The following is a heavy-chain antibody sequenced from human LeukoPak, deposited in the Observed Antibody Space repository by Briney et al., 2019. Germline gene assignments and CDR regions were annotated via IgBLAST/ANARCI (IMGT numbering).Heavy chain of an antibody. Sequence: GGSLRLSCAASGFTFSGYNMNWVRQAPGKGLQWVSSISSSSSYIYYADSVKGRFTISRDNSKNTLYVQMDSLRAEDTAVYYCATEASGWFAGWYFDLWGRGTLVTVSS. CDR2: ISSSSSYI. J-gene: IGHJ2*01. CDR1: GFTFSGYN. V-gene: IGHV3-21*01. CDR3: ATEASGWFAGWYFDL. D-gene: IGHD6-19*01.